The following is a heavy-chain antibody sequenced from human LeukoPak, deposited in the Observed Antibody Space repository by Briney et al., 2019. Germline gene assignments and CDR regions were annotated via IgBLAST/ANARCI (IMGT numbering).Heavy chain of an antibody. V-gene: IGHV1-69*13. CDR3: AGQVTIFGVVITPHYYYMDV. CDR2: IIPIFGTA. D-gene: IGHD3-3*01. CDR1: GGTFSSYA. J-gene: IGHJ6*03. Sequence: SVKVSCKASGGTFSSYAISWVRQAPGQGLEWMGGIIPIFGTANYAQKFQGRVTITADESTSTAYMELSSLRSEDTAVYYCAGQVTIFGVVITPHYYYMDVWGKGTTVTVSS.